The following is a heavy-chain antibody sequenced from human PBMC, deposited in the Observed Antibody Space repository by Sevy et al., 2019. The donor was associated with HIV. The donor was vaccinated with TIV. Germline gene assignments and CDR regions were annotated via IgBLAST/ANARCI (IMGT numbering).Heavy chain of an antibody. J-gene: IGHJ3*01. CDR1: GFTFSDYY. CDR3: ARGVTMIQGVGNAFDV. V-gene: IGHV3-11*06. CDR2: ISSNGRYT. Sequence: GGSLRLSCGTSGFTFSDYYMTWIRQAPGKGLEWIAYISSNGRYTNYADSVKDRFTISRDNSLYLQMNGLRAEDTAVYYCARGVTMIQGVGNAFDVWGQGTKVTVSS. D-gene: IGHD3-10*01.